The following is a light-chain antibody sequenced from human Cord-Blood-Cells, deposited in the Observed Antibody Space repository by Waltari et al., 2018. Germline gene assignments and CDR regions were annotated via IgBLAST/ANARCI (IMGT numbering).Light chain of an antibody. CDR1: QSISSY. Sequence: DIQMTQSPSPLSASVGDRVTITCLATQSISSYLNWYQQKPGKAPKPLIYAASSLQSGVPSRFSGSGSGTDFTLTISSLTPEDFATYYCQQSYSTPWTFGQGTKVEIK. CDR2: AAS. V-gene: IGKV1-39*01. CDR3: QQSYSTPWT. J-gene: IGKJ1*01.